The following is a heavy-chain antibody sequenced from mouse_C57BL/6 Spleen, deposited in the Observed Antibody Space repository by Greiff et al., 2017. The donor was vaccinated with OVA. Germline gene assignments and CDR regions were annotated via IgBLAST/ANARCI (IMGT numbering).Heavy chain of an antibody. D-gene: IGHD2-3*01. J-gene: IGHJ4*01. V-gene: IGHV1-19*01. Sequence: EVQLQQSGPVLVKPGASVKMSCKASGYTFTDYYMNWVKQSHGKSLEWIGVINPYNGGTSYNQKFKGKATLTVDKSSSTAYMELNSLTSEDSAVYYCARWLLPYYYAMDYWGQGTSVTVSS. CDR2: INPYNGGT. CDR3: ARWLLPYYYAMDY. CDR1: GYTFTDYY.